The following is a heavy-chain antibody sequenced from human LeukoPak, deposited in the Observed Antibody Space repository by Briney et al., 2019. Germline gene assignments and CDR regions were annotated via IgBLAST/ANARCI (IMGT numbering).Heavy chain of an antibody. V-gene: IGHV2-5*02. CDR2: IYWDDDK. D-gene: IGHD6-13*01. Sequence: SGPTLVKPTQTLTLTRTLTAISLSTNRLGVGCIRQPPGNALEWLPLIYWDDDKRYSPSLKNRLTITKDTSQDQVVLTMTNMDPVDTAAYYCAHSTVMAASGHYFDSWGQGTLVTVSS. J-gene: IGHJ4*02. CDR1: AISLSTNRLG. CDR3: AHSTVMAASGHYFDS.